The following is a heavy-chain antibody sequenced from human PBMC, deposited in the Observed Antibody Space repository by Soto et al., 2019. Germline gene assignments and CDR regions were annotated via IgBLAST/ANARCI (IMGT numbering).Heavy chain of an antibody. CDR1: GFTFRSYA. CDR2: ISHDGSVT. V-gene: IGHV3-30*15. J-gene: IGHJ6*03. CDR3: AKDEYWESHFYYFMDL. Sequence: GGSLRLSCAASGFTFRSYAMHWVRQAPGKGLEWVAVISHDGSVTYYLESVKGRFTMSRDNSKETLFLQMSSLRSEDTAIYYCAKDEYWESHFYYFMDLWGRGTTVTVSS. D-gene: IGHD1-26*01.